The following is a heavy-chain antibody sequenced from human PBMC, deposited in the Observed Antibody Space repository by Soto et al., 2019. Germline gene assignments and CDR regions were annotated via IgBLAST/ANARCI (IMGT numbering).Heavy chain of an antibody. V-gene: IGHV1-69*13. Sequence: GASVKVSCKASGGTFSSYAISWVRQAPGQGLEWMGGIIPIFGTANYAQKFQGRVTITADESTSTAYMELSSLRSEDTAVYYCASLGGIAAAGNWYYGMDIWGQGTTVTVSS. CDR3: ASLGGIAAAGNWYYGMDI. D-gene: IGHD6-13*01. CDR2: IIPIFGTA. J-gene: IGHJ6*02. CDR1: GGTFSSYA.